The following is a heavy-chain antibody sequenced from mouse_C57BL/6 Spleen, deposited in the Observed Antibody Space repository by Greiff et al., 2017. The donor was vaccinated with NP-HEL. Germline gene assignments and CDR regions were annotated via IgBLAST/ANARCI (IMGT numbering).Heavy chain of an antibody. V-gene: IGHV1-66*01. CDR2: IYPGSGNT. D-gene: IGHD1-1*01. Sequence: QVQLQQSGPELVKPGASVKISCKASGYSFTSYYIHWVKQRPGQGLEWIGWIYPGSGNTKYNEKFKGKATLTADTSSSTAYMQLSSLTSEDSAVYYCARPYYYGSSFFAYWGQGTLVTVSA. CDR3: ARPYYYGSSFFAY. J-gene: IGHJ3*01. CDR1: GYSFTSYY.